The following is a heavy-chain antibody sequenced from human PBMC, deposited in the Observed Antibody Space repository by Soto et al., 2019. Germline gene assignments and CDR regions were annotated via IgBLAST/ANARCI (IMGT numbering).Heavy chain of an antibody. CDR1: GGSISGGAYS. CDR3: AGTLDYGGSAGTNWFDP. D-gene: IGHD2-15*01. CDR2: IYHRGTS. V-gene: IGHV4-30-2*01. Sequence: KPSETLSLTCSGSGGSISGGAYSWSWIGLPPGKRLEWIGYIYHRGTSHYNPSLKSRVTMSVGRSKNHFSLNLRSVTAADTAVYYCAGTLDYGGSAGTNWFDPWGQGTLVTVSS. J-gene: IGHJ5*02.